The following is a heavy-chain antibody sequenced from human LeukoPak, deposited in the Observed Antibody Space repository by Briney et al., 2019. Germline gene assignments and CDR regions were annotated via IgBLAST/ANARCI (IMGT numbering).Heavy chain of an antibody. Sequence: GSLRLSCAASGFTFSSYAMSWVRQAPGKGLEWVSAISGSGGSTYYADSVKGRFTISRDNSKNTLYLQMNSLRAEDTAVYYCAKDPGRRNLFDPWGQGTLVTVSS. CDR3: AKDPGRRNLFDP. V-gene: IGHV3-23*01. J-gene: IGHJ5*02. CDR2: ISGSGGST. CDR1: GFTFSSYA.